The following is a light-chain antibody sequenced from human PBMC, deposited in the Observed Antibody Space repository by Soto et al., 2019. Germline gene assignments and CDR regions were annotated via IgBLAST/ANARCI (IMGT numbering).Light chain of an antibody. Sequence: EIVLTQSPGTLSLSPGDRATLSCRASQSVAANYSAWFQQKPGQAPRLLIYGASNRATGIPDRFSGSGSGTDFTLTISRLDPEDFAVYYCQQYGSSPWTFGRGTEVEI. CDR2: GAS. V-gene: IGKV3-20*01. J-gene: IGKJ1*01. CDR3: QQYGSSPWT. CDR1: QSVAANY.